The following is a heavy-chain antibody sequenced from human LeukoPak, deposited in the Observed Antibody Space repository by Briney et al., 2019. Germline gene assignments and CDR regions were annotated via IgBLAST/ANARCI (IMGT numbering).Heavy chain of an antibody. CDR1: GYTFTSYA. CDR2: MNPNSGNT. V-gene: IGHV1-8*01. CDR3: AEGDSSGSFDY. D-gene: IGHD3-22*01. Sequence: ASVKLSCKLSGYTFTSYAINWVRQATGQGLEWMGWMNPNSGNTGYTQKFQGRVTMTRNTSISTADMELSSLRSENTAVYYCAEGDSSGSFDYWGQGTLVTVSS. J-gene: IGHJ4*02.